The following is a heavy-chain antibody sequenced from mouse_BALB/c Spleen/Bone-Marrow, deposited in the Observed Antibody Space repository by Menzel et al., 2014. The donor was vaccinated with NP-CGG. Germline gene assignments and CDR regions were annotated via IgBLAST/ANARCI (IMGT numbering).Heavy chain of an antibody. J-gene: IGHJ1*01. CDR1: GFTFSDYG. Sequence: EVKLMESGGGLVQPGGSRKLSCAASGFTFSDYGMAWVRQAPGKGPEWVAFISNLAYSIYYADTVTGRFTISRENAKNTLYPEMSSLRSEDTAMYYCARDQVYYYGSSYGYFDVWGAGTTVTVSS. CDR3: ARDQVYYYGSSYGYFDV. V-gene: IGHV5-15*02. CDR2: ISNLAYSI. D-gene: IGHD1-1*01.